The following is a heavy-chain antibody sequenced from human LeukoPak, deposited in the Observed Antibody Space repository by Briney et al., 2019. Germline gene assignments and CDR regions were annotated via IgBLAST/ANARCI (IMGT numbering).Heavy chain of an antibody. J-gene: IGHJ4*02. CDR3: VRDQAGLDY. Sequence: QTLSLTCAISGDSVSSNSGAWNWIRQSPSRGLEWLGRTYYRSKWYNDYAESVKSRINIKPDTSRNQFSLQPNSVTPEDTAVYYCVRDQAGLDYWGQGTLVTVSS. D-gene: IGHD6-13*01. CDR1: GDSVSSNSGA. CDR2: TYYRSKWYN. V-gene: IGHV6-1*01.